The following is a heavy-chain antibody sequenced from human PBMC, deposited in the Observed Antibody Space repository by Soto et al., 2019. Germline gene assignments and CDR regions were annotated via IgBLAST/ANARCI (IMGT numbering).Heavy chain of an antibody. Sequence: GGSLRLSCAASGFTFTDYALSWFRQAPGKGLEWVATISGIGGSTYLADSVKGRLSISRDNSKNTVSLLMNSLRAEDTAVYFCARGSSGYISSWYYFDYWGRGTLVTVSS. CDR1: GFTFTDYA. D-gene: IGHD6-13*01. CDR2: ISGIGGST. V-gene: IGHV3-23*01. J-gene: IGHJ4*02. CDR3: ARGSSGYISSWYYFDY.